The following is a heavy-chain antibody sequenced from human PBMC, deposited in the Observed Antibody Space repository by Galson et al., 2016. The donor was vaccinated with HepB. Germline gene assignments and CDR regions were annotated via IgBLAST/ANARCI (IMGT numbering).Heavy chain of an antibody. CDR2: ISDNGAST. V-gene: IGHV3-23*01. CDR1: GFTFGDYA. J-gene: IGHJ5*02. D-gene: IGHD2-8*01. Sequence: SLRLSCAVSGFTFGDYAMSWVRQAPEKGLEWVSSISDNGASTYYAASVEDRFTISRDDSKNTVYLQMERLRAEDTAIYYCAKDRDTTSTNCHHPYFDPRGQGALVAVSS. CDR3: AKDRDTTSTNCHHPYFDP.